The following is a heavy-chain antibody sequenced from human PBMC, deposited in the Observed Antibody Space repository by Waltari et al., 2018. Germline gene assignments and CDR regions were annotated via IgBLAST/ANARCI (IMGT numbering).Heavy chain of an antibody. Sequence: QLQLQESGPGLVEPSETLSLTCPVSGDSISGSNYYWGWIRQPPGKGLEWIGSIYSGGSAYYRPSLKSRVTISVDTSKNQFSLKLNSVTAADAAVYFCARDRPGTISSFDPWGQGTLVTVSS. CDR3: ARDRPGTISSFDP. V-gene: IGHV4-39*07. J-gene: IGHJ5*02. D-gene: IGHD6-6*01. CDR1: GDSISGSNYY. CDR2: IYSGGSA.